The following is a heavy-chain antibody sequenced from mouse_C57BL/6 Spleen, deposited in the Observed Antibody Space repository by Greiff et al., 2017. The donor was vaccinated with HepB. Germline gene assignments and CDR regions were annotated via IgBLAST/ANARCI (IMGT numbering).Heavy chain of an antibody. CDR3: ARRAQATTDYYAMDY. CDR1: GYTFTGYW. J-gene: IGHJ4*01. Sequence: VQLQQSGAELMKPGASVKLSCKATGYTFTGYWIEWVKQRPGHGLEWIGEILPGSGSTNYNEKFKGKATFTADTSSNTAYMQLRSLTTEDSAICYGARRAQATTDYYAMDYWGQRTSVTVSS. CDR2: ILPGSGST. V-gene: IGHV1-9*01. D-gene: IGHD3-2*02.